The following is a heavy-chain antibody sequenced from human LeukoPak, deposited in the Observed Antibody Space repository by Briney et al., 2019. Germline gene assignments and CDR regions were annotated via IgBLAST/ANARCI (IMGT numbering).Heavy chain of an antibody. V-gene: IGHV3-73*01. CDR3: RAAADLNDY. J-gene: IGHJ4*02. D-gene: IGHD6-13*01. CDR1: ST. Sequence: STTNQVPHTYTQCTDSLARLRSKADSYTTAYAASVKGRFIVSRDDSKNTAYLQMNSLKTEDTAVYYCRAAADLNDYSGQGTLVTVSS. CDR2: LRSKADSYTT.